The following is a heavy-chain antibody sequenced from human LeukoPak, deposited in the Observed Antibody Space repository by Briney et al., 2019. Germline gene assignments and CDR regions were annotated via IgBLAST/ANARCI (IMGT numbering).Heavy chain of an antibody. D-gene: IGHD1-26*01. CDR3: ARALWDYFDY. J-gene: IGHJ4*02. V-gene: IGHV3-33*01. CDR2: IWYDGSNK. Sequence: GRSLRLSCAASGFTFSSYGMHWVRQAPGKGLEWVAVIWYDGSNKYYADSVKGRFTISRDNSKNTLHLQMNSLRAEDTAVYYCARALWDYFDYWGQGTLVTVSS. CDR1: GFTFSSYG.